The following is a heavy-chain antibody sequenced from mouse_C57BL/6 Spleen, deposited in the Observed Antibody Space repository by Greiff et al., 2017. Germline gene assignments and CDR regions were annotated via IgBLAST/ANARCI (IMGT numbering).Heavy chain of an antibody. D-gene: IGHD1-1*01. CDR2: IYPRSGNT. CDR1: GYTFTSYG. V-gene: IGHV1-81*01. J-gene: IGHJ2*01. CDR3: ARKGNYGSTIDY. Sequence: QVQLQQSGAALARPGASVKLSCKASGYTFTSYGISWVKQRTGQGLEWIGEIYPRSGNTYYNEKFKGKATLTADKSSSTAYMELRSLTSEDSAVYFCARKGNYGSTIDYWGQGTTLTVSS.